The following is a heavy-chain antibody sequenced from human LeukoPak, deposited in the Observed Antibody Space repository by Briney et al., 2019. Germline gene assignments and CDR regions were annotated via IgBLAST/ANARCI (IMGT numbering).Heavy chain of an antibody. D-gene: IGHD3-3*01. J-gene: IGHJ6*02. V-gene: IGHV3-7*01. CDR2: IKEDGSEK. CDR1: GFTFSSYW. CDR3: ARGASSAPYYDFWSGYYRRDYYYGMDV. Sequence: GGSLRLSCVASGFTFSSYWMCWVRQAPGKGLEWVANIKEDGSEKYYVDSVKGRFTISRDNAKNSLYLQMNSLRAEDTAVYYCARGASSAPYYDFWSGYYRRDYYYGMDVWGQGTTVTVSS.